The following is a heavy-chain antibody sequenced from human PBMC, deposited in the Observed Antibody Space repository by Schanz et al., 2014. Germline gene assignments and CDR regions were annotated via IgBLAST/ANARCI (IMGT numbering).Heavy chain of an antibody. Sequence: GPEVKKPGASVRVSCKASGYTFTTYAMSWVRQAPGQGLEWVGWISVYNHNKEYDQKFQGRVTMTTDTSTSTAYMALTDLRSDDTAVYYCARDRRFFDRDDLYYFDSWGQGTLVTVSS. D-gene: IGHD3-3*01. J-gene: IGHJ4*02. CDR3: ARDRRFFDRDDLYYFDS. CDR1: GYTFTTYA. CDR2: ISVYNHNK. V-gene: IGHV1-18*01.